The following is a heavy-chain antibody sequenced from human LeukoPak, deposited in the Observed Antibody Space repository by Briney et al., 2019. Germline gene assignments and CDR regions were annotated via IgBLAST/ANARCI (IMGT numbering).Heavy chain of an antibody. D-gene: IGHD6-19*01. CDR3: ARAQYSSGWYIIFDWFDP. CDR1: GFTFSSYS. CDR2: ISSSSSYI. V-gene: IGHV3-21*01. Sequence: PGGSLRLSCAASGFTFSSYSMNWVRQAPGKGLEWVSSISSSSSYIYYADSVKGRFTISRDNAKNSLYLQMNSLRAEDTAVYYRARAQYSSGWYIIFDWFDPWGQGTLVTVSS. J-gene: IGHJ5*02.